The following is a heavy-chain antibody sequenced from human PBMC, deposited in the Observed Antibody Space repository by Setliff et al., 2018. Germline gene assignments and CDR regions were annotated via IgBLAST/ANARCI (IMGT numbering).Heavy chain of an antibody. CDR2: INPNSGNT. V-gene: IGHV7-4-1*02. CDR1: GYSFTNYD. D-gene: IGHD2-2*01. CDR3: ARDSEERTAMPQH. J-gene: IGHJ1*01. Sequence: ASVKVSCKASGYSFTNYDINWVRQATGQGLEWMGWINPNSGNTDYAQGFAGRIVFSLDTSGSTAYLQISNLKAEDTAVYYCARDSEERTAMPQHWGQGTLVTVSS.